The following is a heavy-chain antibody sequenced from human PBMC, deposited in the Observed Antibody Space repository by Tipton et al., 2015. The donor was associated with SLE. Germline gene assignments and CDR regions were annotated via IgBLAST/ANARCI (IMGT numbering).Heavy chain of an antibody. CDR3: ARGRRGYTAYVVPDY. J-gene: IGHJ4*02. D-gene: IGHD5-12*01. Sequence: TLSLTCTVSGGSISSYYWSWIRQPPGKGLEWIGYIYYSGSTNYNPSLKSRVTISVDTSKNQFSLKLSSVTAADTAVYYCARGRRGYTAYVVPDYWGQGTQVTVSS. CDR1: GGSISSYY. CDR2: IYYSGST. V-gene: IGHV4-59*08.